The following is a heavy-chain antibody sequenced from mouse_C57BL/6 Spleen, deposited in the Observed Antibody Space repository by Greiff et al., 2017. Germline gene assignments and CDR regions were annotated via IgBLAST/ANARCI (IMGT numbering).Heavy chain of an antibody. Sequence: EVQLQQSGPVLVKPGASVKMSCKASGYTFTDYYMNWVKQSHGKSLEWIGVINPYNGGTSYNQKFKGKATLTVDKSSSTAYMELNSLTSEDSAVYYCARNLYYDYSYYAMDYWGQGTSVTVSS. D-gene: IGHD2-4*01. CDR1: GYTFTDYY. CDR2: INPYNGGT. J-gene: IGHJ4*01. V-gene: IGHV1-19*01. CDR3: ARNLYYDYSYYAMDY.